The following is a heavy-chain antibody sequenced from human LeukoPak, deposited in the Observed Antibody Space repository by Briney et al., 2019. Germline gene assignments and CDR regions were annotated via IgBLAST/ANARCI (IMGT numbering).Heavy chain of an antibody. CDR3: ARDVERTGGTYYYGSGSPRG. CDR1: GFTFSSCS. D-gene: IGHD3-10*01. CDR2: ISTGSSTI. Sequence: GGSLRLSCAASGFTFSSCSMIWVRQAPGNGLEWVSYISTGSSTIYYADSVKGRFTISRDNAKNSLYLQMNSLRDEDTAVYYCARDVERTGGTYYYGSGSPRGWGQGTLVTVSS. V-gene: IGHV3-48*02. J-gene: IGHJ4*02.